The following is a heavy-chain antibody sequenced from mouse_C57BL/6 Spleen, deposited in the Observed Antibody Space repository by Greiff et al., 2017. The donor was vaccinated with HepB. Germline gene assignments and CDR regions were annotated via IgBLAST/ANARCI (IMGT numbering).Heavy chain of an antibody. D-gene: IGHD1-1*01. CDR1: GYTFTDYN. J-gene: IGHJ2*01. CDR3: ARSGIRYCFDY. V-gene: IGHV1-22*01. Sequence: EVQLVESGPELVKPGASVKMSCKASGYTFTDYNMHWVKQSHGKSLEWIGYINPNNGGTSYNQKFKGKATLTVNKSSSTAYMELRSLTSEDSAVYYCARSGIRYCFDYWGQGTTLTVSS. CDR2: INPNNGGT.